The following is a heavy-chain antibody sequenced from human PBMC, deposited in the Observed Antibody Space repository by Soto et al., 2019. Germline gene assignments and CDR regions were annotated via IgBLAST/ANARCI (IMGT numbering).Heavy chain of an antibody. D-gene: IGHD2-2*03. CDR3: ARDHRGYCISTSCYWSMNYYGMDV. J-gene: IGHJ6*02. Sequence: PGGSLRLSCAASGFTFSSYAMHWVRQAPGKGLEWVAVISYDGSNKYYADSVKGRFTISRDNSKNTLYLQMNSLRAEDTAVYYCARDHRGYCISTSCYWSMNYYGMDVWGQGTTVTVSS. CDR2: ISYDGSNK. CDR1: GFTFSSYA. V-gene: IGHV3-30-3*01.